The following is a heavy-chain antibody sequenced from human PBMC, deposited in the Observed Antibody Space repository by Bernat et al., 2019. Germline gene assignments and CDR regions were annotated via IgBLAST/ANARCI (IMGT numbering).Heavy chain of an antibody. V-gene: IGHV3-33*01. CDR1: GFTFSSYG. CDR3: ARIRGYSYGQIDY. CDR2: IWYDGSNK. J-gene: IGHJ4*02. Sequence: QVQLVESGGGVVQPGRSLRLSCAASGFTFSSYGMHWVRQAPGKGLERVAVIWYDGSNKYYADSVKGRFTISRDNSKNTLYLQMNSLRAEDTAVYYCARIRGYSYGQIDYWGQGTLVTVSS. D-gene: IGHD5-18*01.